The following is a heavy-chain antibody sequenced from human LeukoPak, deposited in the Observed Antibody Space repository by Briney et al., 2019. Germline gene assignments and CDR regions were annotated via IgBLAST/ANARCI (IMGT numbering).Heavy chain of an antibody. D-gene: IGHD2-21*02. CDR2: ISYDGSNK. V-gene: IGHV3-30*18. J-gene: IGHJ4*02. CDR1: GFTFSSYG. CDR3: AKVGENCGGDCYSSYFDY. Sequence: PGRSLRLSCAASGFTFSSYGMHWVRQAPGKGLEWVAVISYDGSNKYYADSVKGRFTISRDNSKNTLYLQMNSLRAEDAAVYYCAKVGENCGGDCYSSYFDYWGQGTLVTVSS.